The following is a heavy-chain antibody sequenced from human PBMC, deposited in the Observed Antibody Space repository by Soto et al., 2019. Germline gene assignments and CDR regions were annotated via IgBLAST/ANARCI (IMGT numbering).Heavy chain of an antibody. CDR3: AHSIPPRIFSY. V-gene: IGHV2-5*02. D-gene: IGHD3-3*01. CDR2: IYWDDDK. J-gene: IGHJ4*02. CDR1: GFSLTSSGVG. Sequence: QITLKESGPTLVKPTQTLTLTCTFSGFSLTSSGVGVGWVRQPPGKALEWLALIYWDDDKRYSPSLKSRLTITKDTSNNQVVLTMTNMDPVDTGTYYCAHSIPPRIFSYWGQGTLVTVSS.